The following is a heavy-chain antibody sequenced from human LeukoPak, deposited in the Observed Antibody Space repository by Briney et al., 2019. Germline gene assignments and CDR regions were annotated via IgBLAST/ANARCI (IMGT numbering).Heavy chain of an antibody. CDR3: AKELSARRPYDS. D-gene: IGHD2/OR15-2a*01. CDR1: GFTFSHFG. J-gene: IGHJ4*02. V-gene: IGHV3-23*01. CDR2: VSGGGENT. Sequence: GGSLRLSCAASGFTFSHFGMNGVRQVPGKGLEWVAAVSGGGENTYYSDSIRGRFTISRDNSKNTLYLQMHSLRAEDTALYYCAKELSARRPYDSWGQGSLVTVSS.